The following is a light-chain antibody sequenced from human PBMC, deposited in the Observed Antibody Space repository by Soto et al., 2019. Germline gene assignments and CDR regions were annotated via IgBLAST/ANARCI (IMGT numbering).Light chain of an antibody. CDR1: SSNIGAGYD. Sequence: QSVLTQPPSVSGAPGQRVTISCTVSSSNIGAGYDVHWYQQLPETAPKVVIYANSNRPSGVPDRFSGSKSGTSASLAITGLQAEDEADYYCQSYDSSLSGYVFGTGTKVTVL. J-gene: IGLJ1*01. CDR2: ANS. CDR3: QSYDSSLSGYV. V-gene: IGLV1-40*01.